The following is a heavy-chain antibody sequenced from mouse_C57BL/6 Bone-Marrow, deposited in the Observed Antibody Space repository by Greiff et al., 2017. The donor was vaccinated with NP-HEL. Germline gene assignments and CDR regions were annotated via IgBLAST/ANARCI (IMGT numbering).Heavy chain of an antibody. V-gene: IGHV5-9-1*02. Sequence: EVMLVESGEGLVKPGGSLKLSCAASGFTFSSYAMSWVRQTPEKRLEWVAYISSGGDYIYYADTVKGRFTISRDNARNTLYLQMSSLKSEDTAMYYCTRGLIGNYLDYWGQGTTLTVSS. CDR1: GFTFSSYA. D-gene: IGHD1-1*01. CDR2: ISSGGDYI. J-gene: IGHJ2*01. CDR3: TRGLIGNYLDY.